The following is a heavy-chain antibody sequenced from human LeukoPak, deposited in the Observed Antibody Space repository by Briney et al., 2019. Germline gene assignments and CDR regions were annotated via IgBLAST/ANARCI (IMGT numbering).Heavy chain of an antibody. V-gene: IGHV3-9*01. Sequence: PGRSLRLSCAASGFTFDDYAMHWVRQAPGKGLEWVSGISWNSGSIGYADSVKGRFTISRDNAKNSLYLQMNSLRAEDTALYYCARDPAALGYFQHWGQGTLVTVSS. CDR2: ISWNSGSI. CDR3: ARDPAALGYFQH. CDR1: GFTFDDYA. J-gene: IGHJ1*01. D-gene: IGHD2-15*01.